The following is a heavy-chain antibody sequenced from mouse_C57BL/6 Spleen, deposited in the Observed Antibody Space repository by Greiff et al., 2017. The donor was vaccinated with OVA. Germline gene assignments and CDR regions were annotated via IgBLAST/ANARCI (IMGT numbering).Heavy chain of an antibody. J-gene: IGHJ2*01. CDR1: GYTFTDYY. CDR2: ISPNNGGT. CDR3: ARPYSNYGGFFDY. D-gene: IGHD2-5*01. V-gene: IGHV1-26*01. Sequence: VQLQQSGPELVKPGASVKISCKASGYTFTDYYMNWVKQSHGKSLEWIGDISPNNGGTSYNQKFKGKATLTVDKSSSTAYMELRSLTSEDSAVYYCARPYSNYGGFFDYWGQGTTLTVSS.